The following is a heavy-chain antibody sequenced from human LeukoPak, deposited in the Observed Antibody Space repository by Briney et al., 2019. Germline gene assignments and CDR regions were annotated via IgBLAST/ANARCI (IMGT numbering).Heavy chain of an antibody. Sequence: PGGSLRLSCAASGFTFSSYAMHWVRQAPGKGLEWVAVISYDGNNKYYADSVKGRFTISRDNSKNTLYLQMSSLRVEDTAVYYYASSRSGWIYFDYWGQGTLVTVSS. CDR2: ISYDGNNK. J-gene: IGHJ4*02. CDR1: GFTFSSYA. V-gene: IGHV3-30*15. D-gene: IGHD6-19*01. CDR3: ASSRSGWIYFDY.